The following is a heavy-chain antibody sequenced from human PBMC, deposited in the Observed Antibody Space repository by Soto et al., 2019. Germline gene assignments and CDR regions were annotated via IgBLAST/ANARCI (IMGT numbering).Heavy chain of an antibody. Sequence: ASVKVSCKASGYTLTSYSMHCVRQAPGQRLEWMGWINAGNGNTKYSQKFQGRVTITSDTSASTAYMELSSLRSEDSAVYYCASTDFGSFNTYSYGMDVWGQGTTVTVSS. CDR1: GYTLTSYS. D-gene: IGHD3-3*01. V-gene: IGHV1-3*01. J-gene: IGHJ6*02. CDR2: INAGNGNT. CDR3: ASTDFGSFNTYSYGMDV.